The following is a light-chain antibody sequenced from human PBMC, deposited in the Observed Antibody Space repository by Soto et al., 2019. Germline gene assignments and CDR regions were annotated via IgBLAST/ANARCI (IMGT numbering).Light chain of an antibody. CDR3: SSYTSSSTPYV. CDR1: SSDVGGYNY. Sequence: QSALTQPASVSGSPGQSITISCTGTSSDVGGYNYVSWYQQHTGKAPKLMIYEVSNRPSGVSNRFSGSKSGNTASLTISGLQAEDEADYYCSSYTSSSTPYVFVTGTKVTVL. V-gene: IGLV2-14*01. CDR2: EVS. J-gene: IGLJ1*01.